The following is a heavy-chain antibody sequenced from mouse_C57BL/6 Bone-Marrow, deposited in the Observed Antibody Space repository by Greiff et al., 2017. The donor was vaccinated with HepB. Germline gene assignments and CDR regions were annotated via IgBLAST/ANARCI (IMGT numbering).Heavy chain of an antibody. J-gene: IGHJ3*01. CDR3: ASGAY. V-gene: IGHV2-6*01. CDR2: IWGVGST. CDR1: GFSLTSYG. Sequence: VQRVESGPGLVAPSQSLSITCTVSGFSLTSYGVDWVRQSPGKGLEWLGVIWGVGSTNYNSALKSRLSISKDNSKSQVFLKMNSLQPDDTAMYCCASGAYWGQGTLVTVSA.